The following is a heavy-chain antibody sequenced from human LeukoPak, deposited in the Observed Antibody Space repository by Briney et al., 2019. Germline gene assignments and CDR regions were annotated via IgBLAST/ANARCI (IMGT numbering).Heavy chain of an antibody. Sequence: GGSLRLSCAASGFTFSDYNMNWVRQAPGKGLEWVSFISSSSSYIYYADSVKGRFTISRDNAKNSLYLQMNSLRAEDTAVYYCARDSPITVAVPAAVDYWGQGTLVTVSS. CDR2: ISSSSSYI. V-gene: IGHV3-21*01. J-gene: IGHJ4*02. D-gene: IGHD2-2*01. CDR1: GFTFSDYN. CDR3: ARDSPITVAVPAAVDY.